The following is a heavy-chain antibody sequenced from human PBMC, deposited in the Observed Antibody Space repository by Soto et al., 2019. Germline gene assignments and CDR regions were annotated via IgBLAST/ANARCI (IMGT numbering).Heavy chain of an antibody. D-gene: IGHD3-22*01. V-gene: IGHV3-30*18. Sequence: LRLSCAASGFTFGSYGMHWVRQAPGKGLEWVAGISYDGSKKYYGESVKGRFTISSDNSKNTLYLQMNSLRVEDTAVYYCAKAIENYSTGYYKPFYYFGVDVWGQGTTVTVSS. CDR3: AKAIENYSTGYYKPFYYFGVDV. CDR2: ISYDGSKK. CDR1: GFTFGSYG. J-gene: IGHJ6*02.